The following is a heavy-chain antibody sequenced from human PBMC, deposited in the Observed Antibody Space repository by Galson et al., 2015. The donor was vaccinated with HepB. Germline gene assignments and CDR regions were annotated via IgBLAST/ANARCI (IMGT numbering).Heavy chain of an antibody. V-gene: IGHV3-21*01. D-gene: IGHD4-11*01. CDR2: ISSSSSYI. J-gene: IGHJ6*02. Sequence: SLRLSCAASGFTFSSYSMNWVRQAPGKGLEWVSSISSSSSYIYYADSVKGRFSISRDNAKKSLYLQMNSLRVEDTAVYYCAGYSSYVHYYCMDVWGQGTPVTVSS. CDR1: GFTFSSYS. CDR3: AGYSSYVHYYCMDV.